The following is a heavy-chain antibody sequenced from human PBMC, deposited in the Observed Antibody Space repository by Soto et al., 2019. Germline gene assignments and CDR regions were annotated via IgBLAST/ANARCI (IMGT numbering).Heavy chain of an antibody. Sequence: ASVKVSCKVSGYTLTELSMHWVRQAPGKGLEWMGGFDPEDGETIYAQKFQGRVTMTEDKSTDTAYMELSSLRSEDTAVYYCAIFVVYSSGWYGGDYYGMDVWGQGTTVTVSS. CDR1: GYTLTELS. V-gene: IGHV1-24*01. J-gene: IGHJ6*02. CDR3: AIFVVYSSGWYGGDYYGMDV. CDR2: FDPEDGET. D-gene: IGHD6-19*01.